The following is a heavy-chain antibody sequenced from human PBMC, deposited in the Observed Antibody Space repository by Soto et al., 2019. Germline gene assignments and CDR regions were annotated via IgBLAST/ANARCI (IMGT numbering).Heavy chain of an antibody. V-gene: IGHV4-38-2*01. D-gene: IGHD4-17*01. CDR1: GYSISSGYY. CDR3: ARSGDDYGSYIDY. Sequence: PSETLSLTCGVSGYSISSGYYWAWIRQPPGKGLEWIGSRNHRGKTFYNPSLKSRVTISLDTSKNQFSLEVYSVTAADTAVYYCARSGDDYGSYIDYWGQGTLVTVS. J-gene: IGHJ4*02. CDR2: RNHRGKT.